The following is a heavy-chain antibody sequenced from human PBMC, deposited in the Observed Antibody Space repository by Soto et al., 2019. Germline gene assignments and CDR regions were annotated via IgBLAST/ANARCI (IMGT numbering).Heavy chain of an antibody. J-gene: IGHJ6*03. CDR2: ISAYNGNT. CDR1: GYTFTSYG. Sequence: ASVKVSCKASGYTFTSYGISWVRQAPGQRLEWMGWISAYNGNTNYAQKLQGRVTMTTDTSTSTAYMELRSLRSDDTAVYHCARVERFLEWLFPSDYYYMDVWGKGATVTVSS. D-gene: IGHD3-3*01. CDR3: ARVERFLEWLFPSDYYYMDV. V-gene: IGHV1-18*01.